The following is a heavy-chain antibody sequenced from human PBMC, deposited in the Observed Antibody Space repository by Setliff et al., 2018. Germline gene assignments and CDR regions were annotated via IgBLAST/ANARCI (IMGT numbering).Heavy chain of an antibody. Sequence: ASVKVSCKVSGYTLTELSMHWVRQAPGKGLEWMGGFDPEDGETIYAQKFQGRVTMTEDTSTDTAYMELSSLRSEDTAVYYCATFELLTGVGTAMTQFDYWGQGTLVTSPQ. CDR2: FDPEDGET. CDR3: ATFELLTGVGTAMTQFDY. J-gene: IGHJ4*02. CDR1: GYTLTELS. D-gene: IGHD2-21*02. V-gene: IGHV1-24*01.